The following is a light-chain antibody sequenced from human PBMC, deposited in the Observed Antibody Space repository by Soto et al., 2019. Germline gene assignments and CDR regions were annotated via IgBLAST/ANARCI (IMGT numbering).Light chain of an antibody. CDR3: QQRSNWLT. CDR2: GAS. V-gene: IGKV3-11*01. J-gene: IGKJ4*01. CDR1: QSVSSF. Sequence: EIVLTQSPATLSLSPGERATLSCRASQSVSSFLAWYQQKPGQAPRLLIYGASSRATGIPARFSGSGSGTDFTLTISSLEPEDSAVYYCQQRSNWLTFGGGTKVEIK.